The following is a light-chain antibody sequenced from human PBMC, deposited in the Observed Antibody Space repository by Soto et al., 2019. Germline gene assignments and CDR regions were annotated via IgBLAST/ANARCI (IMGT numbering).Light chain of an antibody. CDR2: ESS. CDR3: QQRRDWPIT. V-gene: IGKV3-11*01. CDR1: QSVSSY. J-gene: IGKJ5*01. Sequence: EIVLTQSPATLSLSPGERATLSCRASQSVSSYLAWYQQKPGQAPRLLIYESSNRATGIPARFSGSGSGTDFTLTISSLEPDDFAVYYCQQRRDWPITFGQGTRLEIK.